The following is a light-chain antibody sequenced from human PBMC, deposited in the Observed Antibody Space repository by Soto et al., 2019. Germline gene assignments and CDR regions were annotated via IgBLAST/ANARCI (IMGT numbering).Light chain of an antibody. CDR2: GVT. CDR3: SSYTSTNTLV. V-gene: IGLV2-14*03. J-gene: IGLJ2*01. CDR1: SSDIGDYNY. Sequence: QSALTQPASVSGSPGQSITISFTGTSSDIGDYNYVSWYQQHPGKAPKLIIYGVTNRPSGISNRFSGSKSGNTASLTISGLQTEDEADYYCSSYTSTNTLVFGGGTKLTVL.